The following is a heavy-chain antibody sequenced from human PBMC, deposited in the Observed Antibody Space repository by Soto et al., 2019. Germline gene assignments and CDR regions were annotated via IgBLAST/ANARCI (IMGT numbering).Heavy chain of an antibody. CDR2: INPSGGST. CDR3: ARGQYYDSSGYYRQASYYGMDV. CDR1: GYTFTSYY. Sequence: ASVKVSWKASGYTFTSYYMHWVRQAPGQGLEWMGIINPSGGSTSYAQKFQGRVTMTRDTSTSTVYMELSSLRSEDTAVYYCARGQYYDSSGYYRQASYYGMDVWGQGTTVTVSS. V-gene: IGHV1-46*01. D-gene: IGHD3-22*01. J-gene: IGHJ6*02.